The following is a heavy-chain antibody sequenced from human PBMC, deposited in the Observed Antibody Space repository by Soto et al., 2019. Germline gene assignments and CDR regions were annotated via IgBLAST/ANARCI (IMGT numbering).Heavy chain of an antibody. Sequence: GESLKISCKASGYSFSTYWIAWVRQRSGKGLDWMGIIYPGDSVTRYNPSFQGQVTISVNNSINTAYLEWTTLRASDSAMYYCARHSLATQPGDYWGQGTRVTVSS. D-gene: IGHD5-12*01. CDR2: IYPGDSVT. CDR3: ARHSLATQPGDY. CDR1: GYSFSTYW. J-gene: IGHJ4*02. V-gene: IGHV5-51*01.